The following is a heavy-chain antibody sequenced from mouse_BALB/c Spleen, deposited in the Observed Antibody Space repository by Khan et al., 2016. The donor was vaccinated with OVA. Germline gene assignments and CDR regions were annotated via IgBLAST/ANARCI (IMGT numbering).Heavy chain of an antibody. CDR1: GYSITSDCA. CDR3: ASSVTITTVVATDFDC. D-gene: IGHD1-1*01. V-gene: IGHV3-2*02. J-gene: IGHJ2*01. Sequence: VQLQESGPGLVKPSQSLSLTCTVTGYSITSDCAWNWIRQFPGNKLEWMGYISYSGRTSYNPSLKSRLSITRDTSNNPFFLQLNSVTTEVTATYYCASSVTITTVVATDFDCWGQGTTLTVSS. CDR2: ISYSGRT.